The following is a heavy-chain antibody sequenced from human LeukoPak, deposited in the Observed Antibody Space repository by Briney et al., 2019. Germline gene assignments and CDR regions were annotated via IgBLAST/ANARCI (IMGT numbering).Heavy chain of an antibody. V-gene: IGHV1-2*02. Sequence: GASVKVSCKASGYTFTGYYMHWVRQAPGQGLEWMGWINPNSGGTNYAQKFQGRVTMTRDTSISTVYMELSRLRSDDTAVYYCARGKPLVRGVYPLPFDYWGQGTLVTVSS. CDR1: GYTFTGYY. J-gene: IGHJ4*02. D-gene: IGHD3-10*01. CDR2: INPNSGGT. CDR3: ARGKPLVRGVYPLPFDY.